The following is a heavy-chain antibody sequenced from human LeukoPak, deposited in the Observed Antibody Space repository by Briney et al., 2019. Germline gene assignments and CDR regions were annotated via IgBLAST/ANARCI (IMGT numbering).Heavy chain of an antibody. CDR1: GYSINSGYY. V-gene: IGHV4-38-2*02. D-gene: IGHD5-18*01. Sequence: SETLSLTCTVSGYSINSGYYWGWIRQPPGKGLEWIGSIYHSGDTYYNPSLRGRVTISVDTPKNQFSLKLSSVTAAETAVYYCAREGRYRYGYNEYHLYMDIWGKGTTVTVSS. J-gene: IGHJ6*03. CDR2: IYHSGDT. CDR3: AREGRYRYGYNEYHLYMDI.